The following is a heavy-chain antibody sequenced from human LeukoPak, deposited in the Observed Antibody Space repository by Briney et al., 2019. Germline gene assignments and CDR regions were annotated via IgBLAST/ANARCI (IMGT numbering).Heavy chain of an antibody. CDR1: GGTISSYY. CDR2: IYTSGST. V-gene: IGHV4-4*07. CDR3: AREGLRDCSGGSCYDY. Sequence: SETLSLTCTVSGGTISSYYWSWIRQPAGKGLEWIGRIYTSGSTNYNPSLKRRVTMSVDTSKNQSSLKLSSVTAADTAVYCCAREGLRDCSGGSCYDYWGQGTLVTVSS. D-gene: IGHD2-15*01. J-gene: IGHJ4*02.